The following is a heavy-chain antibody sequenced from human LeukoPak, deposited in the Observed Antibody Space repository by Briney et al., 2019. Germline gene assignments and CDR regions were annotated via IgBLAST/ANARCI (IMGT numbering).Heavy chain of an antibody. CDR2: IIPIFGTA. D-gene: IGHD3-10*01. J-gene: IGHJ4*02. CDR1: GGTFSSYA. CDR3: SREREEYYYGSGSYYKDLGYFDY. V-gene: IGHV1-69*05. Sequence: SVKVSCKASGGTFSSYAISWLRQAPGQGLEWMGRIIPIFGTANYAQKFQGRVTITTDESTSTAYMELSSLRSEDTAVYYCSREREEYYYGSGSYYKDLGYFDYWGQGTLVTVSS.